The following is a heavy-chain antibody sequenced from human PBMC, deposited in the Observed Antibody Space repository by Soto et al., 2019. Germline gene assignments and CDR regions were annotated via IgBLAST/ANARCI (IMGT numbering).Heavy chain of an antibody. V-gene: IGHV3-23*01. Sequence: GESLKIFCAASGFSVSVYAMKWVRHAPGKGLEWISGISGNGGRTYYADSVKGRFTMTRDNFKNVMYLQMNSLRAEDTAKYYCARVQRSMIVVFLDAFDVWGHGAMVTVSS. D-gene: IGHD3-22*01. CDR1: GFSVSVYA. CDR3: ARVQRSMIVVFLDAFDV. J-gene: IGHJ3*01. CDR2: ISGNGGRT.